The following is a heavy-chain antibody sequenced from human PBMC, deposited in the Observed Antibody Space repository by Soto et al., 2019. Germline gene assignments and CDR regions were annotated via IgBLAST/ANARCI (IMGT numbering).Heavy chain of an antibody. CDR3: ARGLPTLLWFGEWSLAFDY. CDR2: INHSGST. J-gene: IGHJ4*02. V-gene: IGHV4-34*01. D-gene: IGHD3-10*01. Sequence: SETLSLTCAVYGGSFSGYYWSWIRQPPGKGLEWIGEINHSGSTNYNPSLKSRVTISVDTSKNQFSLKLSSVTAADTAVYYCARGLPTLLWFGEWSLAFDYWGQGTLVTVSS. CDR1: GGSFSGYY.